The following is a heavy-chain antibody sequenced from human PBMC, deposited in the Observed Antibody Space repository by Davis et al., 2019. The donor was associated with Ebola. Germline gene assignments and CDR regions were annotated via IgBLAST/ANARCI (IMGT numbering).Heavy chain of an antibody. CDR3: ARVSELYGMDV. CDR2: IYYIGKT. D-gene: IGHD1-26*01. J-gene: IGHJ6*04. CDR1: NGYVGSYY. Sequence: SETLSLTCTVSNGYVGSYYWSWIRQSPGKGLEWIGYIYYIGKTNYNPSLESRVTISVDTSKNQFSLKLSSVTAADTAVYYCARVSELYGMDVWGKGTTVTVSS. V-gene: IGHV4-59*02.